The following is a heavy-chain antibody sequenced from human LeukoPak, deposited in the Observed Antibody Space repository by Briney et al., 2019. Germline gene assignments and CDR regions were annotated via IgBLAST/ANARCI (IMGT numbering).Heavy chain of an antibody. D-gene: IGHD2-15*01. V-gene: IGHV3-23*01. CDR1: GFTFSSYA. J-gene: IGHJ4*02. CDR3: AKTPRYCSGGSCYSGYFDN. Sequence: PGRSLRLSCVASGFTFSSYAMSWVRQAPGKGLEWVSTISGSGGSTYFADFVKGRFTISRDNSKNTVYLQMNSLRVEDTALYYCAKTPRYCSGGSCYSGYFDNWGQGTRVTVSS. CDR2: ISGSGGST.